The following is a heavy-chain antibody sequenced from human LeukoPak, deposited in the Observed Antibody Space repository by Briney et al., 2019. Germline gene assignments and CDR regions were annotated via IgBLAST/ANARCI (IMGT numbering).Heavy chain of an antibody. CDR2: INQDRSEE. Sequence: INQDRSEEHYMDSVKARFTISRDNAKNSLSLQMNSLRAEDTTVYYCVRDGGVSGYDLLDYWGQGTLXTV. J-gene: IGHJ4*02. CDR3: VRDGGVSGYDLLDY. D-gene: IGHD5-12*01. V-gene: IGHV3-7*01.